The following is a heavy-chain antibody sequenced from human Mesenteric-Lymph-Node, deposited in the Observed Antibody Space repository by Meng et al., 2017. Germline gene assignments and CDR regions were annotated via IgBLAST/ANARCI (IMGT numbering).Heavy chain of an antibody. CDR2: IYYSGST. D-gene: IGHD5-12*01. Sequence: QVQLQESGPGLVKPSQTLSPICTFSGGSISSGDYYWSLIRQSPGKGLEWIGYIYYSGSTYYNPSLKSRVTISVDTSKNQFSLRLSSVTAADTAVYYCARDLGVATSIAGFVYWGQGTLVTVSS. V-gene: IGHV4-30-4*01. J-gene: IGHJ4*02. CDR1: GGSISSGDYY. CDR3: ARDLGVATSIAGFVY.